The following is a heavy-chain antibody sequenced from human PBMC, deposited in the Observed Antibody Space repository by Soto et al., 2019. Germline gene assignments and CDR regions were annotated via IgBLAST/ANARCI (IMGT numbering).Heavy chain of an antibody. CDR2: LSGSGGST. CDR3: ANSIAHDPFERTFYYGIDV. J-gene: IGHJ6*02. Sequence: PGGSLRLSCAASGFTFSSYAMRWVRQAPGKGLAWVSALSGSGGSTYYADPATVVVTISRDNSKNTLYLQMNSLRAEDTPVYYCANSIAHDPFERTFYYGIDVWGQGTTVTVSS. CDR1: GFTFSSYA. D-gene: IGHD6-6*01. V-gene: IGHV3-23*01.